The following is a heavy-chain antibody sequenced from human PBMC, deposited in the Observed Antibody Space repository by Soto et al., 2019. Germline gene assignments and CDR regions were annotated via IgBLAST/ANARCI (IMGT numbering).Heavy chain of an antibody. CDR2: IIPIFGTA. V-gene: IGHV1-69*13. J-gene: IGHJ6*02. CDR1: GGTFSCYA. D-gene: IGHD6-13*01. Sequence: SVKVSCKASGGTFSCYAICWVRQAPGQGLEWMGGIIPIFGTANYAQKFQGRVTITADESTSTAYMELSSLRSEDTAVYYCARGGGGYSSSWSYYYYGMEVWGQGTTVTVSS. CDR3: ARGGGGYSSSWSYYYYGMEV.